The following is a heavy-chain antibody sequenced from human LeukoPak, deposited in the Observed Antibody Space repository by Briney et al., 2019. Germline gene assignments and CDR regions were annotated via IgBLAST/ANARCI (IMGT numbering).Heavy chain of an antibody. J-gene: IGHJ6*03. CDR3: ARGASSSSAIGYYYYYMDV. CDR2: AYTSGTT. D-gene: IGHD6-6*01. CDR1: GGSISSGSYY. Sequence: SETLSLTCTVSGGSISSGSYYWSWLRQPAGKGLEWIGRAYTSGTTNHNPSLKSRVTISVDTSKNQFSLKLSSVTAADTAVYYCARGASSSSAIGYYYYYMDVWGKGTTVTVSS. V-gene: IGHV4-61*02.